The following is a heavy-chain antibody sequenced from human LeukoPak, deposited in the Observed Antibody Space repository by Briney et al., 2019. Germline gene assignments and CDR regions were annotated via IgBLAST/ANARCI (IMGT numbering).Heavy chain of an antibody. J-gene: IGHJ4*02. D-gene: IGHD5-12*01. V-gene: IGHV3-21*01. Sequence: GGSLRLPCAASGFTFSSYSMNWVRQAPGKGLEWVSSISSSSSYIYYADSVKGRYTISRDNAKNSLYLQMNSLRAEDTAVYYCARMRARSGYATNFDYWGQGTLVTVSS. CDR1: GFTFSSYS. CDR3: ARMRARSGYATNFDY. CDR2: ISSSSSYI.